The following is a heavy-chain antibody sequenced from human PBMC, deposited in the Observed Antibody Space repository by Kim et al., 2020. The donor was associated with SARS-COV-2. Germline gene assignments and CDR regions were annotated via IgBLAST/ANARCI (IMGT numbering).Heavy chain of an antibody. Sequence: TLYATSVKGRFTISRDNSKNTLDLQMGSLRAEDMAVYYCARALRKAAFDIWGQGTMFTVSS. V-gene: IGHV3-64*01. J-gene: IGHJ3*02. CDR2: T. CDR3: ARALRKAAFDI.